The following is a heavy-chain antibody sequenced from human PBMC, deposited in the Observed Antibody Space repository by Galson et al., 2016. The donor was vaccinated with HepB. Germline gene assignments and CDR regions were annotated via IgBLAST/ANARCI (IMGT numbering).Heavy chain of an antibody. CDR3: ARDPPSVATGTWA. D-gene: IGHD3-9*01. J-gene: IGHJ5*02. V-gene: IGHV3-66*01. CDR2: IYSGGDT. Sequence: SLRLSCAASGLTVYNHYMSWVRQAPGKGLECISLIYSGGDTVYADSVKGRFTISRDHSKNTVYLQMNSLRVEDTAVYYCARDPPSVATGTWAWGQGTQVTVSS. CDR1: GLTVYNHY.